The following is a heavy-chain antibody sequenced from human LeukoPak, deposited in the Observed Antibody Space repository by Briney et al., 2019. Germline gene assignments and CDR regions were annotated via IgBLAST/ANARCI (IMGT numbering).Heavy chain of an antibody. Sequence: GGSLRLSCAASGFTFSSYEMNWVRQAPGKGLEWVSGINWNGGSTGYADSVKGRFTISRDNAKNSLYLQMNSLRAEDTALYHCARQREHYYYYYYMDVWGKGTTVTISS. CDR1: GFTFSSYE. J-gene: IGHJ6*03. V-gene: IGHV3-20*01. D-gene: IGHD1-26*01. CDR2: INWNGGST. CDR3: ARQREHYYYYYYMDV.